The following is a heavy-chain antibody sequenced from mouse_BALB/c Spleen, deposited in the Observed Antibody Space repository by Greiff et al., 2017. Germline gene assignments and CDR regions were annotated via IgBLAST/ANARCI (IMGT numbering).Heavy chain of an antibody. Sequence: EVHLVESGGGLVKPGGSLKLSCAASGFTFSSYAMSWVRQTPEKRLEWVASISSGGSTYYPDSVKGRFTISRDNARNILYLQMSSLRSEDTAMYYCARRGGVQAWFAYWGQGTLVTVSA. V-gene: IGHV5-6-5*01. CDR1: GFTFSSYA. J-gene: IGHJ3*01. D-gene: IGHD2-14*01. CDR2: ISSGGST. CDR3: ARRGGVQAWFAY.